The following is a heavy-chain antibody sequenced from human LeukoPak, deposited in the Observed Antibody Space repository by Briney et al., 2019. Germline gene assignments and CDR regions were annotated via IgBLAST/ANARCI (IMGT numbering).Heavy chain of an antibody. D-gene: IGHD1-26*01. J-gene: IGHJ4*02. V-gene: IGHV1-46*01. Sequence: GASVKVSCKASGYTFTSYYMHWVRQAPGQGLEWMGIINPSGGSTSYAQKFQGRVTMTRDTSTSTVYMELSSLRSEDTAVYCCARGAVGGATRYYFDYWGQGTLVTVSS. CDR2: INPSGGST. CDR1: GYTFTSYY. CDR3: ARGAVGGATRYYFDY.